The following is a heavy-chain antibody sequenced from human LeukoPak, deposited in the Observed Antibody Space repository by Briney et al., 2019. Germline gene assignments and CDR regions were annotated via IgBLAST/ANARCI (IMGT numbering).Heavy chain of an antibody. CDR1: GFTFSTYA. D-gene: IGHD3-10*01. J-gene: IGHJ4*02. V-gene: IGHV3-23*01. CDR2: ISGNGGST. Sequence: GGSLRLYCAASGFTFSTYAMSWVRQAPGKGLEWVSAISGNGGSTYYADSVKGRFTISRDNSKNTLYLQMNSLRAEDTAVYYCAKGSYFGSGRYYFDYWGQGTLVTVSS. CDR3: AKGSYFGSGRYYFDY.